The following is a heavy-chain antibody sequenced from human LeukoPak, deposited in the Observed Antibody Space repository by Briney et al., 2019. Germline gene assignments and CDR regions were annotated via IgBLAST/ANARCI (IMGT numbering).Heavy chain of an antibody. CDR1: GGSISSYY. J-gene: IGHJ4*02. Sequence: SETLSLTCTVSGGSISSYYWSWIRQPAGKGLEWIGRIYTSGSTNYNPSLKSRVTMSVDTSKNQFSLKLSSVTAADTAVYYCARLRPMSGSMYYYDSSGYYFDYWGQGTLVTVSS. D-gene: IGHD3-22*01. V-gene: IGHV4-4*07. CDR2: IYTSGST. CDR3: ARLRPMSGSMYYYDSSGYYFDY.